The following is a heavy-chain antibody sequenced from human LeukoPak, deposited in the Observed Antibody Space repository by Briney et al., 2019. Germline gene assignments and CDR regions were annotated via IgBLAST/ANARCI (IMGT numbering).Heavy chain of an antibody. J-gene: IGHJ4*02. Sequence: GSLRLSCAASGFIFSSYWMHWVRHAPGKGLAWVSRINTDGSSTSYADSVKGRFTISRDNSKNTLYLQMNSLRAEDTAVYFCARGPPMYSYGSSAYHYDYFEYWGQGTLVTVSS. V-gene: IGHV3-74*01. CDR1: GFIFSSYW. D-gene: IGHD3-22*01. CDR3: ARGPPMYSYGSSAYHYDYFEY. CDR2: INTDGSST.